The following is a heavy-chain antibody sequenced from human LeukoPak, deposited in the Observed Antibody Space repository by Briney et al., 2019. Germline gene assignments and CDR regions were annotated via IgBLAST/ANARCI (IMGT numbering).Heavy chain of an antibody. D-gene: IGHD4-17*01. Sequence: EGSLRLSCAASGFTFGSFEMNWVRQAPGKGLEWLSYISSSGSNKYYADSLKGRFTISRDNAKNSLYLQMNSLTAEDTADYYCARDLGDYVGYDAFDIWGQGTRVTVSS. CDR3: ARDLGDYVGYDAFDI. V-gene: IGHV3-48*03. CDR2: ISSSGSNK. J-gene: IGHJ3*02. CDR1: GFTFGSFE.